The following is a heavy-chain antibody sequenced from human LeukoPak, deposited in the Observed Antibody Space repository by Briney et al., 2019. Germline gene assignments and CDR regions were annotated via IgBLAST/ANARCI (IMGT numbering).Heavy chain of an antibody. CDR3: AIQGNYGDSEEN. Sequence: SETLSLTCAVYGGSFSGYYWSWIRQPPGKGLEWIGEINHSGSTNYNPSLKSRVTISVDTSKNQFSLKLSSVTAADTAVYYCAIQGNYGDSEENWGQGTLVTVSS. CDR1: GGSFSGYY. J-gene: IGHJ4*02. D-gene: IGHD4-17*01. CDR2: INHSGST. V-gene: IGHV4-34*01.